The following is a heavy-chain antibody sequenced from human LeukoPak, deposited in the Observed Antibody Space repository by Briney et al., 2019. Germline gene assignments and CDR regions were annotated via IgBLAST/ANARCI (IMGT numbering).Heavy chain of an antibody. CDR3: ARGSYYDSSAYYY. CDR1: GYTFTSNY. V-gene: IGHV1-46*01. D-gene: IGHD3-22*01. J-gene: IGHJ4*02. Sequence: ASVKVSCKAFGYTFTSNYMHWVRQAPGQGPEWMGVISSSGGSTTYAQKFQGRVTLTRDMSTSTDYLELSSLRSEDTAVYYCARGSYYDSSAYYYWGQGTVVTVSS. CDR2: ISSSGGST.